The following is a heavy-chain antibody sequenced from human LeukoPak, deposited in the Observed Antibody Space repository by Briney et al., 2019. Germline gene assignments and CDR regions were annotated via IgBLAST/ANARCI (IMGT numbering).Heavy chain of an antibody. Sequence: GGSLTLSCAASGFTFSIYNMNWVRQAPRKGLGWLSYIRSSSNIIYYADSVKGRFTISRDNAKNSLYLKMNSLRDEDTAVYYCARDSSGYIFDIWGQGTMVTVSS. CDR2: IRSSSNII. CDR3: ARDSSGYIFDI. CDR1: GFTFSIYN. D-gene: IGHD3-10*01. J-gene: IGHJ3*02. V-gene: IGHV3-48*02.